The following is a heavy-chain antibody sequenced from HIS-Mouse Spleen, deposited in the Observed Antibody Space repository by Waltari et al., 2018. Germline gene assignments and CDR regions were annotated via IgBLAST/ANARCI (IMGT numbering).Heavy chain of an antibody. Sequence: QVQLVESGGGVVQPVRSLRVSCAVSGFLFRRYGMHWVRQAPGKGLEWVAVISYDGSNKYYADSVKGRFTISRDNSKNTLYLQMNSLRAEDTAVYYCAKDKHHAFDYWGQGTLVTVSS. CDR2: ISYDGSNK. CDR1: GFLFRRYG. J-gene: IGHJ4*02. V-gene: IGHV3-30*18. CDR3: AKDKHHAFDY.